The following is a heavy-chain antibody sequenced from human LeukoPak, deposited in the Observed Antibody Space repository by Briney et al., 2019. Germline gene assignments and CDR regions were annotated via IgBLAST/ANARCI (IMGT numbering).Heavy chain of an antibody. CDR2: INAGNGNT. V-gene: IGHV1-3*01. J-gene: IGHJ6*02. CDR3: ARGTCSSTSCYLVHYGMDV. CDR1: GYTFTSYA. D-gene: IGHD2-2*01. Sequence: ASVKVSCKASGYTFTSYAMHWVRQAPGQRLEWMGWINAGNGNTKYSQKFQGRVTITRDTSASTAYMELSSLRSEDTAVYYCARGTCSSTSCYLVHYGMDVWGQGTTVIVSS.